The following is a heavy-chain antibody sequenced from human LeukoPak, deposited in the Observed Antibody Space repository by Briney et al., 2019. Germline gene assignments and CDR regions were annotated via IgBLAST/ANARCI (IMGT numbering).Heavy chain of an antibody. CDR2: ISSSGDTI. D-gene: IGHD1-26*01. CDR1: GFTFSSYA. CDR3: ARYGGSAPDY. J-gene: IGHJ4*02. Sequence: GGSLRLSCAASGFTFSSYAMSWVRQAPRKGLEWVSYISSSGDTIYYADSVKGRFTISRDNAKNSLYLQMNSLRAEDTAVYYCARYGGSAPDYWGQGTLVTVSS. V-gene: IGHV3-48*04.